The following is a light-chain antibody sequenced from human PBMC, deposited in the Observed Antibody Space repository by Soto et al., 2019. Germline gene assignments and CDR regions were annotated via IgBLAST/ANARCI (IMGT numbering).Light chain of an antibody. CDR2: AAS. J-gene: IGKJ1*01. CDR1: QSISNF. CDR3: QQSSNIPWT. Sequence: DIQMTQSPSSLSASVGDRVTITCRASQSISNFLNWFQHKPGKAPKLLIYAASSLESGVPSRFTGVGSETDFTLTIDSLQPEDFAIYYCQQSSNIPWTFSQGTKVDI. V-gene: IGKV1-39*01.